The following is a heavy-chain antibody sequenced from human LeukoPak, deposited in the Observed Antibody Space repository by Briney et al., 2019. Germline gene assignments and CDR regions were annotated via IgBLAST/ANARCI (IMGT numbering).Heavy chain of an antibody. D-gene: IGHD2-21*02. CDR2: TWYDGSDN. CDR1: GFTFGTYG. CDR3: ARSRVVTPLDY. Sequence: PGGSLRLSCAASGFTFGTYGMHWVRQAPGKGLEWVAVTWYDGSDNYYAASVRGRFTISGDNSKSTVYLQMNSLRVEDTAVYYCARSRVVTPLDYWGRGTLVTVSS. J-gene: IGHJ4*02. V-gene: IGHV3-33*01.